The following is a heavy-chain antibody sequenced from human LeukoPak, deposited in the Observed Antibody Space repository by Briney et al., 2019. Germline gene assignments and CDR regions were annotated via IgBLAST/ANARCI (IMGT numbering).Heavy chain of an antibody. CDR3: ARGLHDYGDPNYYYYYGMDV. V-gene: IGHV4-34*01. D-gene: IGHD4-17*01. CDR2: INHSGST. Sequence: SETLSLTCAVYGGSFSGYYWSWIRQPPGKGLEWIGEINHSGSTNYNPSLKSRVTISVDTSKNQFSLKLSSVTAADTAVYYCARGLHDYGDPNYYYYYGMDVWGQGTTVTVSS. J-gene: IGHJ6*02. CDR1: GGSFSGYY.